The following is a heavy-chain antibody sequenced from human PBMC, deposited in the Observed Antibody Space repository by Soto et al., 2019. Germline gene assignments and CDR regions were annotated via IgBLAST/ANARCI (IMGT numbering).Heavy chain of an antibody. D-gene: IGHD2-15*01. CDR1: GFTFSNGW. Sequence: EVQLVASGGGLVKPGGSLSLSCAASGFTFSNGWISWVHQAPGKGLELVCGITSRIAGGTTDYSAPVKGRMISSRDDSKDMLLLQMNSLIIEDTAVYYCTTDSTQTFCDGGPCYSVQTKTPDSWGQGTLVTVSS. J-gene: IGHJ4*02. CDR2: ITSRIAGGTT. V-gene: IGHV3-15*01. CDR3: TTDSTQTFCDGGPCYSVQTKTPDS.